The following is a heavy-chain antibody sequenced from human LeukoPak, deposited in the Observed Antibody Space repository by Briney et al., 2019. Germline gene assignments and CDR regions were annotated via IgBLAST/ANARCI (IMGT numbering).Heavy chain of an antibody. Sequence: PGGSLRLSCAASGLTFSNYGMNWVRQAPGKGLEWLSGISPRGGGTYYADSVKGRFTISRDDSKNTLSLQMNSLRVEDTAVYYCGQDLAWGAFDYWGQGTLVTVSS. CDR3: GQDLAWGAFDY. CDR2: ISPRGGGT. J-gene: IGHJ4*02. D-gene: IGHD7-27*01. V-gene: IGHV3-23*01. CDR1: GLTFSNYG.